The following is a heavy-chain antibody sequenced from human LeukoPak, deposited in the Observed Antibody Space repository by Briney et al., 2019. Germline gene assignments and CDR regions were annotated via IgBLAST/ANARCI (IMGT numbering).Heavy chain of an antibody. D-gene: IGHD1/OR15-1a*01. CDR3: ARDIGRLEQRPGSFDP. CDR1: RYTFTTYF. CDR2: INPSGGST. V-gene: IGHV1-46*01. J-gene: IGHJ5*02. Sequence: ASVKVSCKASRYTFTTYFMHWVRQAPGHGLEWMGIINPSGGSTNYAQKFQGRVTMTRDMSTSTVYMELSSLRSEDTAVYYCARDIGRLEQRPGSFDPWGQGTLVTVSS.